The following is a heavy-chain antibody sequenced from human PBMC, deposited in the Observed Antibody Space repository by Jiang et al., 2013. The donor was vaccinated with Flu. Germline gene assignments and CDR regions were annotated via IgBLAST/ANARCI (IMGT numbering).Heavy chain of an antibody. D-gene: IGHD6-19*01. CDR2: TYYRSKWYN. CDR3: AWEAVAGRGGWFDP. CDR1: GDSVSSNSAA. V-gene: IGHV6-1*01. Sequence: QTLSLTCAISGDSVSSNSAAWNWIRQSPSRGLEWLGRTYYRSKWYNDYAVSVKSRITINPDTSKNQFSLQLNSVTPEDTAVYYCAWEAVAGRGGWFDPWGQGTLVTVSS. J-gene: IGHJ5*02.